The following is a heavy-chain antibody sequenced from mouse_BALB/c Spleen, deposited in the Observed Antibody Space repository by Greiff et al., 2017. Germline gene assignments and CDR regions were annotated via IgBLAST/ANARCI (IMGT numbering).Heavy chain of an antibody. V-gene: IGHV14-3*02. Sequence: VQLKESGAELVKPGASVKLSCTASGFNIKDTYMHWVKQRPEQGLEWIGRIDPANGNTKYDPKFQGKATITADTSSNTAYLQLSSLTSEDTAVYYCARNDFWYFDVWGAGTTVTVSS. CDR2: IDPANGNT. D-gene: IGHD2-4*01. CDR1: GFNIKDTY. CDR3: ARNDFWYFDV. J-gene: IGHJ1*01.